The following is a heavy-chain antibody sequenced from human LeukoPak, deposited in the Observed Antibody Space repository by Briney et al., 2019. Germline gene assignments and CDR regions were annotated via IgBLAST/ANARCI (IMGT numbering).Heavy chain of an antibody. CDR3: ARDPSPYYYDSSGYSD. V-gene: IGHV3-53*01. CDR1: GFTVSSNY. J-gene: IGHJ4*02. CDR2: IYSGGST. Sequence: PPGGPLRLSCAASGFTVSSNYMSWVRQAPGKGLEWVSVIYSGGSTYYADSVKGRFTISRDNSKNTLYLQMNSLRAEDTAVYYCARDPSPYYYDSSGYSDWGQGTLVTVSS. D-gene: IGHD3-22*01.